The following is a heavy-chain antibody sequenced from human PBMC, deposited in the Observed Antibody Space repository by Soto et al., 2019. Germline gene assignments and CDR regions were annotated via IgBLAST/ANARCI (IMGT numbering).Heavy chain of an antibody. J-gene: IGHJ6*03. CDR1: GGTFSSYT. D-gene: IGHD3-16*02. CDR2: IIPILGIA. V-gene: IGHV1-69*02. Sequence: SVKVSCKASGGTFSSYTISWVRQAPGQGLEWMGRIIPILGIANYAQKFQGRVTITADKSTSTAYMELSSLRSEDTAVYYCARASEYRSHYNYYYCMDVWGKGTTVSVSS. CDR3: ARASEYRSHYNYYYCMDV.